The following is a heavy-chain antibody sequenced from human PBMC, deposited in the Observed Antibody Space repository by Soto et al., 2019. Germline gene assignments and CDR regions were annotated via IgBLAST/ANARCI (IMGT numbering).Heavy chain of an antibody. V-gene: IGHV4-31*03. J-gene: IGHJ5*02. D-gene: IGHD3-22*01. CDR3: SRGYYYDSSGSNWFDP. CDR2: IYYSGST. CDR1: GGSISSGGYY. Sequence: QVQLQESGPGLVKPSQTLSLTCTVSGGSISSGGYYWSWIRQHPGKGLEWIGFIYYSGSTYYNPSLKSRVTITVDTSKNQFSLKLSSVTAADTAVYYCSRGYYYDSSGSNWFDPWGQGTLVTVSS.